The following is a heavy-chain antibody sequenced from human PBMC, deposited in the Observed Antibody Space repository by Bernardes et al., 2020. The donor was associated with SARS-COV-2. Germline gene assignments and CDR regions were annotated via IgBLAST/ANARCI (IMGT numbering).Heavy chain of an antibody. J-gene: IGHJ4*02. CDR2: ISTSSSSI. CDR3: ARVDFSNLYYFDY. V-gene: IGHV3-21*06. Sequence: GGSLRLSCAASGFTFSSYTMNWVRQAPGKGLEWISSISTSSSSISYSDSVRGRFTISRDNAKNSVSLQMNSLRAEDTAVYYCARVDFSNLYYFDYWGQGTPVTVSS. CDR1: GFTFSSYT. D-gene: IGHD4-4*01.